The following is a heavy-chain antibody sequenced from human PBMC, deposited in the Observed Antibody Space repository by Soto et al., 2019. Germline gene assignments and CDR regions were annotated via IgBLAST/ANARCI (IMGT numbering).Heavy chain of an antibody. CDR2: ISSSSSYI. J-gene: IGHJ6*02. CDR1: GFTFSSYS. V-gene: IGHV3-21*04. D-gene: IGHD2-15*01. Sequence: GGSLRLSCAASGFTFSSYSMNWVRQAPGKGLEWVSSISSSSSYIYYVDSVKGRFTISRDNAKNSLYLQMNSLRAEDTAVYYCARERVVVPATIFYYYALDVWGQGTTVTVS. CDR3: ARERVVVPATIFYYYALDV.